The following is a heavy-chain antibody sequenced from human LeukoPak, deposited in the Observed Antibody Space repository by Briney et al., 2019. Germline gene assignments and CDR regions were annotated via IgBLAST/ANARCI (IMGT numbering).Heavy chain of an antibody. Sequence: PSETLSLTCIVSGSSINSGYYWGWIRQPPGKGLEWIGTISDRGSTYNNPSLKSRVPISVDTSKNQLSLKLTSVTAADTAVYYCARLPGASRPRYYFDYWGQGTLVTVSS. D-gene: IGHD6-6*01. J-gene: IGHJ4*02. CDR3: ARLPGASRPRYYFDY. CDR1: GSSINSGYY. CDR2: ISDRGST. V-gene: IGHV4-38-2*02.